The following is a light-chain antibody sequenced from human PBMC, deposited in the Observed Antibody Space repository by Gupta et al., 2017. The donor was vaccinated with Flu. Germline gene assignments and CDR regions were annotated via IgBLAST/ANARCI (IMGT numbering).Light chain of an antibody. V-gene: IGKV3-11*01. CDR2: DVS. Sequence: PGERANVSCRARQSVRGYLAWYEEKQGQAPRRLIYDVSVRARGTGARFSGSGGGTDFNLTISSREPEDFEVYYCQQRKRWPPEITFGRGTKVEI. CDR1: QSVRGY. CDR3: QQRKRWPPEIT. J-gene: IGKJ4*01.